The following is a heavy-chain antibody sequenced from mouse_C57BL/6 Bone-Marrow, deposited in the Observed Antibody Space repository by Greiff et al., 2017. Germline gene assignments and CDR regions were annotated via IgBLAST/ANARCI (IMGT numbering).Heavy chain of an antibody. V-gene: IGHV1-54*01. D-gene: IGHD2-14*01. CDR3: ARSKNGYSWFAY. Sequence: QVQLKESGAELVRPGTSVKVSCKASGYAFTNYLIEWVKQRPGQGLEWIGVINPGSGGTNYNEKFKGKATLTADKSSSTAYMQLSSLTSEDSAVYFCARSKNGYSWFAYWGQGTLVTVSA. CDR1: GYAFTNYL. J-gene: IGHJ3*01. CDR2: INPGSGGT.